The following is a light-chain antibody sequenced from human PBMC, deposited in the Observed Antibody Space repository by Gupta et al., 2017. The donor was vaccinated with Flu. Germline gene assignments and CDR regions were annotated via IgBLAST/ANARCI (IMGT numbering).Light chain of an antibody. CDR3: QQGANAPFT. CDR2: GSS. J-gene: IGKJ3*01. V-gene: IGKV4-1*01. Sequence: SLALAFTLDCRATQSGRASSNDTTYLAWYQQKPGQSPSLLIYGSSKRESGVPDRFSGSGSGTDFTLTISSLQAEDVAVYYCQQGANAPFTFGDGTRVDIK. CDR1: QSGRASSNDTTY.